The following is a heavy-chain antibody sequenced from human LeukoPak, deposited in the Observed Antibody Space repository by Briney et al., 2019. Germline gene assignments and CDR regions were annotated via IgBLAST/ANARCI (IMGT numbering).Heavy chain of an antibody. D-gene: IGHD3-3*01. CDR3: AKDLEWFGYYYFGMDV. CDR1: GFTFSSYG. Sequence: GGSLRLSCAASGFTFSSYGMHWVRQAPGKGLEWVAFIRYDGSDKYYADSVKGRFTISRDNSKNTLYLQMNSLRAEDKAVYYCAKDLEWFGYYYFGMDVWGQGTTVTVSS. V-gene: IGHV3-30*02. J-gene: IGHJ6*02. CDR2: IRYDGSDK.